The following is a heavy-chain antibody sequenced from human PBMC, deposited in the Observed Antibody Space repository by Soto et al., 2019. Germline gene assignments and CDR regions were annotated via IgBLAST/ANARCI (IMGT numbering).Heavy chain of an antibody. Sequence: RSSVKRSRKAAVCAFSGDASSWVSQDTGKGLEWMGGIIPIFGTANYAQKFQGRVTITADESTSTAYMELSSLRSEDTAVYFCARKSIAVAGGPDHGFDYWGQGTLVTVSS. V-gene: IGHV1-69*13. CDR2: IIPIFGTA. J-gene: IGHJ4*02. CDR3: ARKSIAVAGGPDHGFDY. D-gene: IGHD6-19*01. CDR1: VCAFSGDA.